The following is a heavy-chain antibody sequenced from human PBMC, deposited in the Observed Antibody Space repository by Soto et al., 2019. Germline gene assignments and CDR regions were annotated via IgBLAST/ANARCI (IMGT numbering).Heavy chain of an antibody. D-gene: IGHD3-10*01. CDR1: GGSVKSGSYY. CDR3: ARAVDYYGSGSYDY. J-gene: IGHJ4*02. V-gene: IGHV4-61*01. Sequence: SETLSLTCTVSGGSVKSGSYYWSWIRQPPGKALEWIGYVYYTGSTNYNPSLKSRLTISVDTSKNQFSLKLSSVTAADTAVYYCARAVDYYGSGSYDYWGRGTLVTVSS. CDR2: VYYTGST.